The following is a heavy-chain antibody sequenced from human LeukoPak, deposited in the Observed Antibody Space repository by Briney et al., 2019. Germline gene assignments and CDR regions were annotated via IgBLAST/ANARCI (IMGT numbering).Heavy chain of an antibody. CDR1: GGSISSYY. V-gene: IGHV4-59*01. Sequence: ETLSLTCTVSGGSISSYYWGWIRQPPGKGLEWIGYIYYTGSTNCNPSLRSRVTISVDSSKNQFSLKVNSVTAADTAVYYCARGDYFGSGLGDWGQGTLVTVSS. J-gene: IGHJ4*02. D-gene: IGHD3-10*01. CDR3: ARGDYFGSGLGD. CDR2: IYYTGST.